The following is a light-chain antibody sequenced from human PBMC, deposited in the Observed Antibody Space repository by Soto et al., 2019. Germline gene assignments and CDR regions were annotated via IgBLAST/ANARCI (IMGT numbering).Light chain of an antibody. Sequence: QSVLTQPPSASGTPGQRVTISCSGGSSNIGINTVNWYQQLPGTAPKLLIYDDNKRPSGIPDRFSGSKSGTSATLGITGFQTGDEADYYCGSWDSSLSAYVFGTGTKAPS. J-gene: IGLJ1*01. CDR3: GSWDSSLSAYV. CDR2: DDN. V-gene: IGLV1-51*01. CDR1: SSNIGINT.